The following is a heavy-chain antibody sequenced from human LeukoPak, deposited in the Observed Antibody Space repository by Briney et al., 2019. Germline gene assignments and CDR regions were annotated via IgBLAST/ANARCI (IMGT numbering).Heavy chain of an antibody. V-gene: IGHV3-23*01. Sequence: GGSLRLSCAASGFTFSSFAMSWVRQAPGKGLEWVSAISGSGGSTYYADSVKGRFTISRDNSKNTLYLQMNGLRAEDTAVYYCAKQEGDLFDPWGQGTLVTVSS. CDR1: GFTFSSFA. CDR3: AKQEGDLFDP. J-gene: IGHJ5*02. D-gene: IGHD1-26*01. CDR2: ISGSGGST.